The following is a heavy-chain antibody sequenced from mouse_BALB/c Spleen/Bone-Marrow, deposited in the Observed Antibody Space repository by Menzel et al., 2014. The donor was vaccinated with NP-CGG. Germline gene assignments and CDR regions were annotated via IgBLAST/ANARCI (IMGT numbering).Heavy chain of an antibody. D-gene: IGHD2-1*01. CDR2: ISYDGSN. CDR3: ARYGNYSAMDY. CDR1: GYSITSGYY. J-gene: IGHJ4*01. Sequence: EVKLQESGPGLVKPSQSLSLTCSVTGYSITSGYYWNWIRQFPGNKLEWMGYISYDGSNNYNPSLKNRISITRDTSKNQFFLKLNSVTTEDTATYYCARYGNYSAMDYWGQGTSVTVSS. V-gene: IGHV3-6*02.